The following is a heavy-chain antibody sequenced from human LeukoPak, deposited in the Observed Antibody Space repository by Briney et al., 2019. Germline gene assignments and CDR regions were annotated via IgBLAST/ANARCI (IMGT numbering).Heavy chain of an antibody. V-gene: IGHV4-59*08. CDR2: LSYSGGT. J-gene: IGHJ3*02. CDR1: GGSISSYY. Sequence: SETLSLTCTVCGGSISSYYWTWIRPPRGKGLEWSGYLSYSGGTVYNPSLKSRVTISTDTSKKQFSLRVSSVTAADTAVYYCARRLRIEGGSRRGDALDMWGQGTMVTVSS. CDR3: ARRLRIEGGSRRGDALDM. D-gene: IGHD1-26*01.